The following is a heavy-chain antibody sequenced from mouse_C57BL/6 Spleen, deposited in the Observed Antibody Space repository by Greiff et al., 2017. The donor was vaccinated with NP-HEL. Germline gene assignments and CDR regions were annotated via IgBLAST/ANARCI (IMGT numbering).Heavy chain of an antibody. CDR3: ARRTGSYFDY. V-gene: IGHV1-64*01. Sequence: QVQLQQPGAELVKPGASVKLSCKASGYTFTSYWMHWVKQRPGQGLEWIGMIHPNSGSTNYNEKFKSKATLTVDKSSSTAYMQLRSLTSEDSAVYYCARRTGSYFDYWGQGTTLTVSS. CDR2: IHPNSGST. CDR1: GYTFTSYW. D-gene: IGHD4-1*01. J-gene: IGHJ2*01.